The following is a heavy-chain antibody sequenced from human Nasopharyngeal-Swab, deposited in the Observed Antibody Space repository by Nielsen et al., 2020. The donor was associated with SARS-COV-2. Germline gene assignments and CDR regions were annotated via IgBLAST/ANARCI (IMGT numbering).Heavy chain of an antibody. J-gene: IGHJ3*02. CDR1: GGSISSGGYY. CDR2: IYYSGST. V-gene: IGHV4-31*03. Sequence: SETLSLTCTVSGGSISSGGYYWSWIRQHPGKGLGWIGYIYYSGSTYYNPSLKSRVTISVDTSKNQFSLKVSSVTAADTAVYYCTRDQWDIMGATHDAFDIWGQGTMVTVSS. D-gene: IGHD1-26*01. CDR3: TRDQWDIMGATHDAFDI.